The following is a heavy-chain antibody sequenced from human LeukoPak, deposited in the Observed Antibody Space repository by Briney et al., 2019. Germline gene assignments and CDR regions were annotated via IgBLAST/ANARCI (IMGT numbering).Heavy chain of an antibody. Sequence: SETLSLTCTVSGGFISSSSYYWGWIRQPPGKGLEWIGSIYYSGSTYYNPSLKSRVTISVDTSKNQFSLKLSSVTAADMAVYYCARTLVVIKRRSNNFDYWGQGTLVTVSS. V-gene: IGHV4-39*07. J-gene: IGHJ4*02. CDR3: ARTLVVIKRRSNNFDY. CDR2: IYYSGST. CDR1: GGFISSSSYY. D-gene: IGHD3-22*01.